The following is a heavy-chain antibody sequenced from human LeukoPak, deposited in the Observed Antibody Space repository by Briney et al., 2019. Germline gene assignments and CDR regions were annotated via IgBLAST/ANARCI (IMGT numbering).Heavy chain of an antibody. CDR1: GFTFSNYG. V-gene: IGHV3-33*01. D-gene: IGHD3-3*01. J-gene: IGHJ4*02. CDR2: VFDDGSRE. Sequence: PGGSLRLSCAASGFTFSNYGMHWVRQARGKGLEWVAVVFDDGSREDFADSVKGRFTISRDNSKNTVLLQMNSLRAEDTAVYYCARDFKSGYVDSWGQGTLVTVSS. CDR3: ARDFKSGYVDS.